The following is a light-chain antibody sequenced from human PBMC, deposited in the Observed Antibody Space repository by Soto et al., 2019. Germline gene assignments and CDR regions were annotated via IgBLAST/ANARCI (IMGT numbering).Light chain of an antibody. J-gene: IGKJ1*01. CDR2: DAS. Sequence: EMVLTQSPATLSLSPGERATLSCRACQRVSSYLAWYQQKPGQAPRLLMYDASNRATGIPARFSGSGSGTDFTLTIRSLEPEDFAVYYCQQRSNWPRTFGQGTKVDIK. CDR1: QRVSSY. CDR3: QQRSNWPRT. V-gene: IGKV3-11*01.